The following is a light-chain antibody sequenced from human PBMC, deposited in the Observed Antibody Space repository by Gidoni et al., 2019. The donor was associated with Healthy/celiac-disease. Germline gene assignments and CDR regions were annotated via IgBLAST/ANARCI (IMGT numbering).Light chain of an antibody. CDR1: SSNIGSNT. J-gene: IGLJ3*02. CDR3: AAWDDSLNARV. CDR2: SNI. Sequence: QSILTQPPSASGTPGQRVTTSCSGSSSNIGSNTVNWYQQLPGTAPKLLIYSNIQRPSGVPDRFSGSKSGTSASLAISGLQSEDEADYYCAAWDDSLNARVFGGGTKLTVL. V-gene: IGLV1-44*01.